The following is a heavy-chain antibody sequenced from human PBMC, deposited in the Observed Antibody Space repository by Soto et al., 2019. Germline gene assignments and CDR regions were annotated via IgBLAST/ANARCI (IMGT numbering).Heavy chain of an antibody. D-gene: IGHD3-9*01. CDR2: ISGSGGST. Sequence: GSLRLSCASSGFTFSSYAMSWVRQAPGKGLEWVSAISGSGGSTYYADSVKGRFTISRDNSKNTLYLQMNSLRAEDTAVYYCAKVFGNFDWLYFDYWGQGTLVTVSS. CDR1: GFTFSSYA. J-gene: IGHJ4*02. CDR3: AKVFGNFDWLYFDY. V-gene: IGHV3-23*01.